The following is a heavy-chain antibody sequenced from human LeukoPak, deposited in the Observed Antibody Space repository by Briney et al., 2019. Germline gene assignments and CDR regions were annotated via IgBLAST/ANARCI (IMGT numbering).Heavy chain of an antibody. CDR3: ARQGYDFWSGPGAFDI. CDR2: IYYTGST. J-gene: IGHJ3*02. V-gene: IGHV4-59*08. D-gene: IGHD3-3*01. Sequence: SETLSLTCTVSGGSISSYYWSWIRQPPGKGLEWIGYIYYTGSTNYNPSLKSRVTISVDTSKNQFSLKLSSVTAADTAVYYCARQGYDFWSGPGAFDIWGQGTMVTVSS. CDR1: GGSISSYY.